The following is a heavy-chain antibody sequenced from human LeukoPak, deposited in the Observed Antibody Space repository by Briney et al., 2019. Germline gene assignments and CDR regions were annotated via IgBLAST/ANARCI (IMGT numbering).Heavy chain of an antibody. CDR2: IKQDGSEK. V-gene: IGHV3-7*01. D-gene: IGHD2-15*01. CDR1: GFTFSSYW. J-gene: IGHJ4*02. CDR3: ASCSGGSCYYDY. Sequence: GGSLRLSCAASGFTFSSYWMSWVRQAPGKGLEWVANIKQDGSEKYYVDSVKGRFTISRDNAKNSLYLQMNILRADDAAVYYCASCSGGSCYYDYWGQGTLVTVSS.